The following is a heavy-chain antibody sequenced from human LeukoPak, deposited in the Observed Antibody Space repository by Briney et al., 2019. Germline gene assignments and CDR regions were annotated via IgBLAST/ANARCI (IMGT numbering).Heavy chain of an antibody. CDR2: ISGSGGST. J-gene: IGHJ4*02. Sequence: SRGSLRLSCAASGFTFSRYAMNWVRQAPGKGLEWVSAISGSGGSTYYADSVKGRFTISRDNSKNTLYLQMNSLRAEDTAVYYCARGGSGSSFDHWGQGTLVTVSS. CDR1: GFTFSRYA. CDR3: ARGGSGSSFDH. V-gene: IGHV3-23*01. D-gene: IGHD1-26*01.